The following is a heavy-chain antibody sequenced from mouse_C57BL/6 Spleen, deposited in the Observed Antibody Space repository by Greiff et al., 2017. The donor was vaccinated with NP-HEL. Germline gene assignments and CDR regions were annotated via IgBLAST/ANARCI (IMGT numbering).Heavy chain of an antibody. CDR2: IYPRDGSS. J-gene: IGHJ2*01. V-gene: IGHV1-85*01. Sequence: QVQLQQSGPELVKPGASVKLSCKASGYTFTSYDINWVKQRPGQGLEWIGWIYPRDGSSKYNEKFKGKATLTVDTSSSTAYMELHSLTSEDSAVYFCARDYDYDRDGPYFDYWGQGTTLTVSS. CDR1: GYTFTSYD. D-gene: IGHD2-4*01. CDR3: ARDYDYDRDGPYFDY.